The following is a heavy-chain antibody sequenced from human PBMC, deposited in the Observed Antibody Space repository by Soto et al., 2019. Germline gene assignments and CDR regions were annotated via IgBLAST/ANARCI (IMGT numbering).Heavy chain of an antibody. CDR1: GFTFSSYS. J-gene: IGHJ6*03. CDR2: ISRSSYI. D-gene: IGHD2-2*01. Sequence: GGSLRLSCAASGFTFSSYSMNWVRQAPGKGLEWVSSISRSSYIYYADSVKGRFTISRDNAKNSLYLQMNSLRAEDTAVYYCARDPVPPDYMDVWGKGTTVTVSS. CDR3: ARDPVPPDYMDV. V-gene: IGHV3-21*01.